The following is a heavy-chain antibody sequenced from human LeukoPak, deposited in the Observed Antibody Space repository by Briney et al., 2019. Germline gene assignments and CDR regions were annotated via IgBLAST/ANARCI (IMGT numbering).Heavy chain of an antibody. CDR3: ARDYDILTGGFDY. Sequence: GGSLRLSCAASGFTFRSYTMSWVRQAPGKGLEWVSSISNSATYIFYADSVKGRFTISRDNAKNSLYLQMNSLRAEDTAVYYCARDYDILTGGFDYWGQGTLVTVSS. CDR1: GFTFRSYT. V-gene: IGHV3-21*01. D-gene: IGHD3-9*01. CDR2: ISNSATYI. J-gene: IGHJ4*02.